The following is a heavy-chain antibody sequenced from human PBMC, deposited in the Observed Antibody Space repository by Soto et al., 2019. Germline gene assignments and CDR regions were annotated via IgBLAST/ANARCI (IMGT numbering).Heavy chain of an antibody. CDR1: SGSISSYY. CDR3: ARLTGLGQAAMEVLWFDP. J-gene: IGHJ5*02. CDR2: IHYSGST. Sequence: SETLSLTCTVSSGSISSYYWSWIRQPPGKGLEWIGYIHYSGSTNYNPSLKSRVTISVDTSKTQFSLKLSSVTAADTAVYCGARLTGLGQAAMEVLWFDPWGQGTLVTVSS. V-gene: IGHV4-59*01. D-gene: IGHD2-2*01.